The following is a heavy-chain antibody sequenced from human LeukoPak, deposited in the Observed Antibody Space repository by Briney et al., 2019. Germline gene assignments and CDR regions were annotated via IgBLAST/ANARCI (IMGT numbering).Heavy chain of an antibody. CDR2: IYHSGST. CDR1: GGSISTYY. CDR3: ARGGGYASPIGY. V-gene: IGHV4-59*01. J-gene: IGHJ4*02. Sequence: SETLSHTCTLSGGSISTYYWSWIRQPPGKGLEWIGYIYHSGSTNYNPSLKSRVTISVDTSKNRFSLKLSSVTAADTAVYYCARGGGYASPIGYWGQGALVTVSS. D-gene: IGHD5-12*01.